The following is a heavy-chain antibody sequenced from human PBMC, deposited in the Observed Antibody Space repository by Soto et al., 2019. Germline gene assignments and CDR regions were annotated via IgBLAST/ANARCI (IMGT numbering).Heavy chain of an antibody. CDR1: GGSISSGDYY. V-gene: IGHV4-30-4*01. CDR2: IYYSGST. CDR3: AREGSGSSYYYYGMDV. D-gene: IGHD3-10*01. Sequence: SETLSLTCTVSGGSISSGDYYWSWIRQPPGKGLEWIGYIYYSGSTYYNPSLKSRVTISVDTSKNQFSLKLSSVTAADTAVYYCAREGSGSSYYYYGMDVWGQGTTVTVSS. J-gene: IGHJ6*02.